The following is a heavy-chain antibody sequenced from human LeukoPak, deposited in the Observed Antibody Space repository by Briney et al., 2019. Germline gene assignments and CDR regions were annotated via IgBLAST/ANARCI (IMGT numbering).Heavy chain of an antibody. CDR3: ARRGYSNHYGVDV. V-gene: IGHV1-18*01. CDR1: GYTFTSYG. D-gene: IGHD4-11*01. J-gene: IGHJ6*02. CDR2: ISAYNGNT. Sequence: GASVKVSCKASGYTFTSYGISWVRQAPGQGLEWVGWISAYNGNTNYAQKLQGRVTMTTDTSTSTAYMELRSLRSEDPAVYYCARRGYSNHYGVDVWGQGTTVTVSS.